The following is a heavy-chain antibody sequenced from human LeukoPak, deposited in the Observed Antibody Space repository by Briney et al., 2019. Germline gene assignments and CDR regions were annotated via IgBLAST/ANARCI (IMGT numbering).Heavy chain of an antibody. J-gene: IGHJ3*02. D-gene: IGHD2-21*01. CDR1: EFTFSSYA. V-gene: IGHV3-23*01. CDR2: ISGSGGST. Sequence: GGSLRLSCAASEFTFSSYAISWVRQAPGKGLEWVSTISGSGGSTYYADSVKGRFTISRDNSKNTLYLQMNSLRAEDTAVHYCARTRGGLWTGAFDIWGQGTMVTVSS. CDR3: ARTRGGLWTGAFDI.